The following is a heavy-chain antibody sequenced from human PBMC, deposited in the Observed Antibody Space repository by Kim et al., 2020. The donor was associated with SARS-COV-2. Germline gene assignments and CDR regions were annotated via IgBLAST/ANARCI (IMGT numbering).Heavy chain of an antibody. D-gene: IGHD6-6*01. V-gene: IGHV3-23*01. CDR3: AKGSTWN. CDR2: SGGST. Sequence: SGGSTYYADFVKGRFTISRDNSKNTFYLQMNSLRAEDTAVYFCAKGSTWNWGQGTLVTVSS. J-gene: IGHJ4*02.